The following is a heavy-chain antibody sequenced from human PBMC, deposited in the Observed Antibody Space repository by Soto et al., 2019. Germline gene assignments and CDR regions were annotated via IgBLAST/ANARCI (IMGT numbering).Heavy chain of an antibody. V-gene: IGHV3-21*01. CDR2: ISSSSSYI. CDR1: GFTFSSYS. D-gene: IGHD2-21*02. J-gene: IGHJ6*02. CDR3: ARDHCGGDCYSNYYGMDV. Sequence: PVGSLRLSCAASGFTFSSYSMNWVRQAPGKGLEWVSSISSSSSYIYYADSVKGRFTISRDNAKNSLYLQMNSLRAEDTAVYYCARDHCGGDCYSNYYGMDVWGQGTTVTVSS.